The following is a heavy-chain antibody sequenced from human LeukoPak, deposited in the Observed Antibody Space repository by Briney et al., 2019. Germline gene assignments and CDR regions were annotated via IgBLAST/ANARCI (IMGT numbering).Heavy chain of an antibody. Sequence: GRSLRLSCAASGFTFSSYAMHWVRQAPGKGLEWVAVISYDGSNKYYADSVKGRFTISRDNSKNTLCLQMNSLRAEDTAVYYCSTSITMIYWGQGTLVTVSS. V-gene: IGHV3-30-3*01. CDR3: STSITMIY. J-gene: IGHJ4*02. CDR2: ISYDGSNK. D-gene: IGHD3-22*01. CDR1: GFTFSSYA.